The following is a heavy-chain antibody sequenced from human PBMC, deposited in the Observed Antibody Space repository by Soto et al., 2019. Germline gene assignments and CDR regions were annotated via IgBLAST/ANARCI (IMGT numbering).Heavy chain of an antibody. CDR3: ARLVDYSHSGGYSHSCFQM. J-gene: IGHJ4*01. CDR2: INPYSGGA. D-gene: IGHD2-21*01. CDR1: GYTFTDYF. V-gene: IGHV1-2*02. Sequence: ASVKVSCKASGYTFTDYFIHWVRQAPGPGLEWIGWINPYSGGADLSQKFQGRVTMTRDTSISTAYMEVSSLRSDDTAVFVCARLVDYSHSGGYSHSCFQMWGQGTLVTVSS.